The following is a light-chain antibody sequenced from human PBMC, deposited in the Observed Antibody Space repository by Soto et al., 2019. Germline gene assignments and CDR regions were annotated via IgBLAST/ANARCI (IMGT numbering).Light chain of an antibody. CDR3: QQYNSYGT. CDR2: KAS. Sequence: DIQMTQSPSSLSASVGDRVTITCRASQSISGWLAWYQQKPGKAPKLLIYKASTLESGVPSNFSGSGSGTEFTLTISSLQPDDFATYYCQQYNSYGTFGQGTKVDI. CDR1: QSISGW. J-gene: IGKJ1*01. V-gene: IGKV1-5*03.